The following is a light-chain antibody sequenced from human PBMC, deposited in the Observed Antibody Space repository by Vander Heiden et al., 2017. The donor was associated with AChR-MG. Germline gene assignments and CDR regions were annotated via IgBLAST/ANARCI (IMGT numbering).Light chain of an antibody. Sequence: EILMTQSPATLSESSGERATLSCWASHSVSSNLAWYQQKPGQSPRLLIYGVSTRATGIPARFSGSGSGTEFTLTISSLQSEDFAVYYCQQYYNWPGTFGQGTKVEIK. J-gene: IGKJ1*01. CDR1: HSVSSN. V-gene: IGKV3-15*01. CDR2: GVS. CDR3: QQYYNWPGT.